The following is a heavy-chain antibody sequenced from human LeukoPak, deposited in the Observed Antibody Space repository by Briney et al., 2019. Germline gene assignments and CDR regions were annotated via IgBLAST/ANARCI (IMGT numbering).Heavy chain of an antibody. CDR2: TSSDLNVK. V-gene: IGHV3-30-3*01. D-gene: IGHD3-10*01. CDR1: GFTFRNYV. CDR3: AREGYYGSGSPPSLYFDY. J-gene: IGHJ4*02. Sequence: GGSLRLSCAASGFTFRNYVIHWVRQAPGKGLEWVAVTSSDLNVKLHADSVKGRFTISRDNSRSTLYLQMNSLRPEDTAIYYCAREGYYGSGSPPSLYFDYWGQGTLVTVSS.